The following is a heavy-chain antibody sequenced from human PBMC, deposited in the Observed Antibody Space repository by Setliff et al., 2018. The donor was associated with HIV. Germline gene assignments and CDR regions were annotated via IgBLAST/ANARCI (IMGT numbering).Heavy chain of an antibody. CDR3: ARGGAVSADFDS. J-gene: IGHJ4*02. CDR2: IHHSGTT. D-gene: IGHD3-16*01. V-gene: IGHV4-38-2*01. CDR1: GYSITTGYQ. Sequence: SETLSLTCAVSGYSITTGYQWGWIRQSPGKGPEWIGSIHHSGTTYYNPSLRSRATLSVDTSKNQFSLRLNSVTAADTAVYFCARGGAVSADFDSWGQGTLVTVSS.